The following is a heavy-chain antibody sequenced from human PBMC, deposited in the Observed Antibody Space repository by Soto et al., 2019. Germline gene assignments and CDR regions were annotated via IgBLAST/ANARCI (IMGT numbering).Heavy chain of an antibody. Sequence: ASVKVSCKVSGYTLTELSMHWVRQAPGKGLEWMGGFDPEDGETIYAQKFQGRVTMTEDTSTDTAYMELSSLRSEDTAVYYCATESRVTIFGVVSPGGFDPWGQGTLVTVSS. CDR2: FDPEDGET. J-gene: IGHJ5*02. CDR3: ATESRVTIFGVVSPGGFDP. CDR1: GYTLTELS. V-gene: IGHV1-24*01. D-gene: IGHD3-3*01.